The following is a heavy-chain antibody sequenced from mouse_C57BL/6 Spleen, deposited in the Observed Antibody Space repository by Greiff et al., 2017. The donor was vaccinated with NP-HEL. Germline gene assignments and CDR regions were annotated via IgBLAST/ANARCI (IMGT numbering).Heavy chain of an antibody. CDR1: GFTFSSYA. D-gene: IGHD1-1*01. CDR3: TRSHYYGSSHGDFDY. J-gene: IGHJ2*01. V-gene: IGHV5-9-1*02. CDR2: ISSGGDYI. Sequence: EVKVVESGEGLVKPGGSLKLSCAASGFTFSSYAMSWVRQTPEKRLEWVAYISSGGDYIYYADTVKGRFTISRDNARNTLYLQMSSLKSEDTAMYYCTRSHYYGSSHGDFDYWGQGTTLTVSS.